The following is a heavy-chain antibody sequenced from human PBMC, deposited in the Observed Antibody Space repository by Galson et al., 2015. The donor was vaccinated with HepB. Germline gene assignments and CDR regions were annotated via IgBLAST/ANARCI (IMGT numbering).Heavy chain of an antibody. J-gene: IGHJ4*02. V-gene: IGHV3-30*02. CDR1: GFTFGSYG. Sequence: SLRLSCAASGFTFGSYGMHWVRLAPGKGLEWVSFIHYDGSNKYYADSVKGRFTISRDNSKNTLYVQMNSLRAEDTAVYYCAKDRGDSSGYYYFDYWGQGTL. CDR2: IHYDGSNK. CDR3: AKDRGDSSGYYYFDY. D-gene: IGHD3-22*01.